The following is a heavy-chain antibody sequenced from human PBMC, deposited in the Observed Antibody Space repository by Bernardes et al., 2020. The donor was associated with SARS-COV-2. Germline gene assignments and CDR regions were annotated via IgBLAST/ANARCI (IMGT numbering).Heavy chain of an antibody. D-gene: IGHD2-21*01. CDR1: GFTFSSYV. CDR2: ISRDGSNK. CDR3: ARDRSYWSTSQSFDY. J-gene: IGHJ4*02. V-gene: IGHV3-30*04. Sequence: GGSLRLSCEASGFTFSSYVLYWVRQAPGKGLEWVALISRDGSNKQYADSVKGRFTVSRDNSKKTLFLQMNSLRGDDTALYYCARDRSYWSTSQSFDYWGQGTQVTVSS.